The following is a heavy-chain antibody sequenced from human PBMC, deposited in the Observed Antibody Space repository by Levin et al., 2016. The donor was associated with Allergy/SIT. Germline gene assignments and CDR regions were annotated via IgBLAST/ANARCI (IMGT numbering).Heavy chain of an antibody. D-gene: IGHD5/OR15-5a*01. V-gene: IGHV3-72*01. CDR3: AREGSTKYFDL. Sequence: GESLKISCAASGFNVSSNYINWVRQAPGKGLEWVGRIKNRAYGDSTEYAASVKGRFIFSREDSRSSVYLEMNSLKTDDTAVYYCAREGSTKYFDLWGRGTLVTVSS. CDR2: IKNRAYGDST. CDR1: GFNVSSNY. J-gene: IGHJ2*01.